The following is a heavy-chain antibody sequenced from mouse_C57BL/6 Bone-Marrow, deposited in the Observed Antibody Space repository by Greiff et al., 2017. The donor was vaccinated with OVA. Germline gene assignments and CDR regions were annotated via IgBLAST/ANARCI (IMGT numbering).Heavy chain of an antibody. Sequence: QVQLKESGAELVRPGASVTLSCKASGYTFTDYEMHWVKQTPVHGLEWIGAIYPETGGTAYNQKFKGKAILTADKSSNTAYMELRILTSEDSAVYYSTNGYSNYYAMDYWGQGTSVTVSS. D-gene: IGHD2-5*01. CDR2: IYPETGGT. V-gene: IGHV1-15*01. CDR1: GYTFTDYE. J-gene: IGHJ4*01. CDR3: TNGYSNYYAMDY.